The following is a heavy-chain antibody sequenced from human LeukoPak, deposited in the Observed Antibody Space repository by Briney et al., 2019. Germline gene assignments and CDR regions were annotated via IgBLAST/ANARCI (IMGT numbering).Heavy chain of an antibody. CDR3: ARDGV. CDR2: ISSTGGTT. CDR1: GITFSSYG. V-gene: IGHV3-23*01. J-gene: IGHJ6*04. Sequence: GGSLRLSCAASGITFSSYGMSWVRQAPGKGLEWVSSISSTGGTTYYADSVKGRFTISRDNSKNTLYLQMNSLRAEDTAIYYCARDGVWGKGTTVTVSS.